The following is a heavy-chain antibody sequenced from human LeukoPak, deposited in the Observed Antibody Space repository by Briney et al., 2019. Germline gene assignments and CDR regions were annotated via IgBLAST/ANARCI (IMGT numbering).Heavy chain of an antibody. D-gene: IGHD6-25*01. J-gene: IGHJ4*02. Sequence: GGSLRLSCAASGFTFSASWMSWVRQAPGKALEWLANMQSEGSGIAYADSVRGRFTISRDNAKNSLFLQMTSLTAADTAVYFCARIAAVGSRQFDFWGQGTLATVSS. CDR3: ARIAAVGSRQFDF. CDR2: MQSEGSGI. CDR1: GFTFSASW. V-gene: IGHV3-7*05.